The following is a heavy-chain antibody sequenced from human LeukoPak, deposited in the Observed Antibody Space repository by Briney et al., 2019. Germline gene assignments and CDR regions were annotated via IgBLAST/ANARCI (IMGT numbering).Heavy chain of an antibody. CDR2: IYYSGST. D-gene: IGHD2-15*01. CDR3: ARVVVAALAFDY. J-gene: IGHJ4*02. Sequence: SETLSLTCTVSGGSISSGGYSWSWIRQPPGKGLEWIGYIYYSGSTYYNPSLKSRVTISVDTSKNQFSLKLSSVTAADTAVYYCARVVVAALAFDYWGQGTLVTVSS. CDR1: GGSISSGGYS. V-gene: IGHV4-30-4*07.